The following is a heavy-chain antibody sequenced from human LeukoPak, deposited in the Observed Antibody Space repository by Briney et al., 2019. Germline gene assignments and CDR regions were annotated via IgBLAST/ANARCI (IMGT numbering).Heavy chain of an antibody. Sequence: GGSLRLSCAASGFTFSSYSMNWVRQAPGKGLEWVSSISSSSSYIYYADSVKGRFTISRDNAKNSLYLQMNSLRAEDTAVYYCARNDDILAGYPPYYYYGMDVWGQGTTVTVFS. J-gene: IGHJ6*02. V-gene: IGHV3-21*01. CDR1: GFTFSSYS. D-gene: IGHD3-9*01. CDR2: ISSSSSYI. CDR3: ARNDDILAGYPPYYYYGMDV.